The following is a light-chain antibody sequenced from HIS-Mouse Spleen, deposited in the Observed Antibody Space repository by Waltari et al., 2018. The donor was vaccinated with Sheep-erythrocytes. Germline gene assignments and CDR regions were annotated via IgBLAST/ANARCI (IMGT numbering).Light chain of an antibody. Sequence: SYELTQPPSVSVSPGQTARITCSGANLGAKYACWYQQKPGQSPVLVIYQDSKRPSGIPERFSGSNSGNTATLTISGTQAMDEADYYCQAWDSSTAWNVVFGGGTKLTVL. CDR1: NLGAKY. J-gene: IGLJ2*01. V-gene: IGLV3-1*01. CDR2: QDS. CDR3: QAWDSSTAWNVV.